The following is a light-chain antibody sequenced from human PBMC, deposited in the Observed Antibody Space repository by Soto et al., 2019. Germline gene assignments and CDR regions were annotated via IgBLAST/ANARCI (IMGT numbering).Light chain of an antibody. V-gene: IGLV2-18*02. Sequence: QSALTQPPSVSGSPGQSVAVSCTGTSSDVGSYNRVSWYQQPPGTAPKLMIYEVSNRPSGVPDRFSGSKSGNTASLTISGLQAEDEADYYCSSLTSDTTYVFGTGTKVTVL. J-gene: IGLJ1*01. CDR1: SSDVGSYNR. CDR3: SSLTSDTTYV. CDR2: EVS.